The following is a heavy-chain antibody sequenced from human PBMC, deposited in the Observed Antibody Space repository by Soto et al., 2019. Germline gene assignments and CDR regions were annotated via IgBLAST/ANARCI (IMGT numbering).Heavy chain of an antibody. CDR1: GFTFSTYA. J-gene: IGHJ4*02. CDR3: AKDQVFSSGWWGGWFVY. CDR2: VSASGGST. D-gene: IGHD6-19*01. V-gene: IGHV3-23*01. Sequence: EVQLLESGGGLVQPGGSLRLWCTAPGFTFSTYAMNWVRQAPGKGLEWVSTVSASGGSTYYADSVKGRFTISRDNSKNTLYLQMNSLRAEDTAVYYCAKDQVFSSGWWGGWFVYWGQGTLVTVSS.